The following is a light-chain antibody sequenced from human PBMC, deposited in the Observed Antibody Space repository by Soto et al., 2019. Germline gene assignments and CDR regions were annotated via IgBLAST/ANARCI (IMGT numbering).Light chain of an antibody. CDR3: QRYNSYSRT. CDR1: QSVSNL. Sequence: DIQITQSPSSLSASVGDRVTITCRASQSVSNLLNWYQQKPGKVPKLLIYDASSLESGVPSRFSGSGSGTEFTLTISGLQPDDFATYYCQRYNSYSRTFGQGTKVDIK. J-gene: IGKJ1*01. V-gene: IGKV1-5*01. CDR2: DAS.